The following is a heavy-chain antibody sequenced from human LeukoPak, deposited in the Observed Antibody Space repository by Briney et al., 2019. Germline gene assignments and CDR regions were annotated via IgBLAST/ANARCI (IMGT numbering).Heavy chain of an antibody. CDR2: IIPIFGTA. J-gene: IGHJ3*02. Sequence: SVKVSCKASGGTFSSYAISWVRQAPGQGLEWMGGIIPIFGTANYAQKFQGRVTITTDESTSTAYMELSSLRSEDTAVYYCARSATTDYYDSSGYYYGYNAFDIWGQGTMVTVSS. D-gene: IGHD3-22*01. V-gene: IGHV1-69*05. CDR1: GGTFSSYA. CDR3: ARSATTDYYDSSGYYYGYNAFDI.